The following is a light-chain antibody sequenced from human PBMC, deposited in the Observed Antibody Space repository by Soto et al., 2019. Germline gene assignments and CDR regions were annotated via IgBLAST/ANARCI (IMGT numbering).Light chain of an antibody. V-gene: IGKV3-15*01. CDR3: QQFNDWPPWT. Sequence: EIVMTQSPATLSVSVGERATLTCRASQNVGNNLAWYQQKSCQAARLLIYGAATRAAGIPDRFSGSGSGTEFTLTISGRQSDDFAVYYCQQFNDWPPWTFGQGTKVDIK. CDR1: QNVGNN. CDR2: GAA. J-gene: IGKJ1*01.